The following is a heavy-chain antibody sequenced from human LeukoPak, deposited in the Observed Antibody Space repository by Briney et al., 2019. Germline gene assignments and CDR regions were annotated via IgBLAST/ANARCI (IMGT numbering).Heavy chain of an antibody. CDR2: ISRSGATI. Sequence: GGSLRLSCAASGSTFSSYGMNWVRQAPGKGPEWISYISRSGATIYYADSVKGRFTISRDNAKNSLYLQMSSLGAEDTAIYYCSRDRGGGDIYFDYWGQGTLVTVSS. V-gene: IGHV3-48*03. J-gene: IGHJ4*02. D-gene: IGHD2-21*02. CDR1: GSTFSSYG. CDR3: SRDRGGGDIYFDY.